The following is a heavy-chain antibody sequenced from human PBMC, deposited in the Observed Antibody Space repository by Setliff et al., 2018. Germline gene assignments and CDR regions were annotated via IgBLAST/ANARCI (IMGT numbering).Heavy chain of an antibody. CDR2: INWNSGSM. Sequence: PGGSLRLSCAASGFTFDDYAMHWVRQAPGKGLEWVSGINWNSGSMGYADSVKGRFTISRDNSKNTVYVQMDSLRADDTAVYYCAKVHPTPYSIYALDIWGQGTMVTV. J-gene: IGHJ3*02. D-gene: IGHD1-26*01. CDR1: GFTFDDYA. V-gene: IGHV3-9*01. CDR3: AKVHPTPYSIYALDI.